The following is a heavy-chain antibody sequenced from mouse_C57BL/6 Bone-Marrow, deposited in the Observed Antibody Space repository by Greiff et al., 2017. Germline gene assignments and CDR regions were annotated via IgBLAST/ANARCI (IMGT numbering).Heavy chain of an antibody. CDR3: ARGDYYDYDGVAY. J-gene: IGHJ3*01. CDR2: IDPSDSET. CDR1: GYTFTSYW. D-gene: IGHD2-4*01. Sequence: QVQLKQPGAELVRPGSSVKLSCKASGYTFTSYWMHWVKQRPIQGLEWIGNIDPSDSETHYNQKFKDKATLTVDKSSSTAYMQLSSLTSEDSAVYYWARGDYYDYDGVAYWGQGTLVTVSA. V-gene: IGHV1-52*01.